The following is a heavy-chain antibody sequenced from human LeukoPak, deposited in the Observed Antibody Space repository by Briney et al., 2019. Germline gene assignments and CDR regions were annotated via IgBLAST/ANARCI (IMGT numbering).Heavy chain of an antibody. J-gene: IGHJ4*02. V-gene: IGHV3-23*01. D-gene: IGHD7-27*01. CDR2: IGTSAGDT. CDR3: AKKVPANWGSYFDY. CDR1: GFTFSRYP. Sequence: PGLSLGLSCAASGFTFSRYPTTWVCQGPGKGLERVSTIGTSAGDTHYTDSVKGRFTISRDNSKNTLYLQMNSLRAEDTAVYYCAKKVPANWGSYFDYWGQGTLVTVSS.